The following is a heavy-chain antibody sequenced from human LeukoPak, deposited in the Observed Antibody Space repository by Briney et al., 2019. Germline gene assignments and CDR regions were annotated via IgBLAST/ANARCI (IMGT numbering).Heavy chain of an antibody. CDR2: ISGSGGST. CDR1: GFTFSSYA. CDR3: AKDYQGRWLVYFDY. D-gene: IGHD6-19*01. Sequence: PGGSLRLSCAASGFTFSSYAMSWVRQAPGKGLEWVSAISGSGGSTYYADSVKGQFTIPRDNSKNTLYLQMSSLRAEDTAVYYCAKDYQGRWLVYFDYWGQGTLVTVSS. J-gene: IGHJ4*02. V-gene: IGHV3-23*01.